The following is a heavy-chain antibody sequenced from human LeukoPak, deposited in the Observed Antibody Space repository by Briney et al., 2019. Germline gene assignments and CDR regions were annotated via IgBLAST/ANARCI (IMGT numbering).Heavy chain of an antibody. D-gene: IGHD3/OR15-3a*01. Sequence: SGPTLVKPTETLTLTCSFSGFSLTTDTVSVGSIRVPQIKAPEWPALIYGDDDKRYSPSLNSRHTIAKDTSKNQVLLTMTDMAPVDTATYYCAHTYDFWTAYFDYWGQGTRVTVSS. CDR3: AHTYDFWTAYFDY. V-gene: IGHV2-5*02. CDR1: GFSLTTDTVS. CDR2: IYGDDDK. J-gene: IGHJ4*02.